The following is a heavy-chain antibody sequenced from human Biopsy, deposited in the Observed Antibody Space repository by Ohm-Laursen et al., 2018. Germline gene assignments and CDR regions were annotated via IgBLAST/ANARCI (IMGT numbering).Heavy chain of an antibody. V-gene: IGHV3-23*01. J-gene: IGHJ5*01. CDR1: GFTFSMRA. D-gene: IGHD3-9*01. CDR2: ISGTGAGT. Sequence: SLRLSCAASGFTFSMRAMSWVRQFPGKGLEWVSGISGTGAGTHYADSVKGRFTVSRDNSRNTLFLQMNSLTADDTAVYYCAKQGATILSSFDSWGQGTLVTVSS. CDR3: AKQGATILSSFDS.